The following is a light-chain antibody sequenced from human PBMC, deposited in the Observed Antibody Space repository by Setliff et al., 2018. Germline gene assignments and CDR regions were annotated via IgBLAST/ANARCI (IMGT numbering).Light chain of an antibody. Sequence: SALTQPASVSGSPGQSITISCTGSSSDIGGYNYVSWYQQHPGKAPKLMIYDVNERPSGVSNRFSGSKSGNTASLTISGLQAEDEADYCCSSYTTTSTVVIGGGTKVTVL. CDR3: SSYTTTSTVV. CDR2: DVN. CDR1: SSDIGGYNY. J-gene: IGLJ2*01. V-gene: IGLV2-14*01.